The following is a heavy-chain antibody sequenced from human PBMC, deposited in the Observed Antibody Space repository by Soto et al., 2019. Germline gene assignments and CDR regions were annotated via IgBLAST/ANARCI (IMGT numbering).Heavy chain of an antibody. Sequence: QVQLVESGGGAVQPGRSLRLSCAASGFTFSTYGMHWVRQAPGKGLEWVAGIWYDGSRQLYADSVKGRFTISRDNSKNTVSLHMTSLRAEDTAVYYCATEGGAGYSSSWCDSWGQGTLVTVSS. CDR1: GFTFSTYG. J-gene: IGHJ5*01. D-gene: IGHD6-13*01. V-gene: IGHV3-33*01. CDR2: IWYDGSRQ. CDR3: ATEGGAGYSSSWCDS.